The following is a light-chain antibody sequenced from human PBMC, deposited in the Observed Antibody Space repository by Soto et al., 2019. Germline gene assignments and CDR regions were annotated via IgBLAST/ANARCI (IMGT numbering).Light chain of an antibody. CDR2: GAS. CDR3: QQYGSSPPIT. V-gene: IGKV3-20*01. CDR1: QSVSSSY. Sequence: EIVLTQSPGTLALSPGERATLSFRARQSVSSSYLAWYQQKPAQAPRLXIYGASSRATGIPDRFSGSGSGTDFTLTISRLEPEDFAVYYCQQYGSSPPITFGQGTRLEIK. J-gene: IGKJ5*01.